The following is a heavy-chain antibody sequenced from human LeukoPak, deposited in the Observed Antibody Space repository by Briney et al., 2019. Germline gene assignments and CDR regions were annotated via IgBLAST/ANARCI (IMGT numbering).Heavy chain of an antibody. Sequence: GGSLRLSCAASGFTFSDYYMSWIRQAPGKGLEWVSYISSSSSYTNYADSVKGRLTISRDNAKNSLYLQMNSLRAEDTAVYYCAREPTVVTELDYWGQGTLVTVSS. CDR3: AREPTVVTELDY. CDR2: ISSSSSYT. CDR1: GFTFSDYY. V-gene: IGHV3-11*05. D-gene: IGHD4-23*01. J-gene: IGHJ4*02.